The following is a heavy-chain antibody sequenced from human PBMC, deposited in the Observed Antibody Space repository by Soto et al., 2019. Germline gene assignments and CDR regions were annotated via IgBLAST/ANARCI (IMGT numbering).Heavy chain of an antibody. Sequence: QVQLQESGPGLVKPSETLSLTCSASGGSISSYYWSWIRQPPGKGLEWVGYIYYTGSTKYNPSLRSRLTISVDTSKNQFSLKLSSVTAADTAVYYCAREDCSSTSCYFDHWGHGTLVTVSS. V-gene: IGHV4-59*01. CDR3: AREDCSSTSCYFDH. CDR1: GGSISSYY. D-gene: IGHD2-2*01. J-gene: IGHJ4*01. CDR2: IYYTGST.